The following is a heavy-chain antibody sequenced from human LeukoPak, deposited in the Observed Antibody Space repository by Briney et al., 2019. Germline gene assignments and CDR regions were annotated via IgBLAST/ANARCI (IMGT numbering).Heavy chain of an antibody. D-gene: IGHD5-24*01. V-gene: IGHV1-18*01. CDR2: ISAYNGNT. J-gene: IGHJ4*02. CDR3: ARMEMATAIFDY. CDR1: GYTFTSYD. Sequence: ASVKVSCKASGYTFTSYDITWVRQAPGQGLEWMGWISAYNGNTNYAQNLQGRVTMTTDTSTSTTYMELRSLRSDDTAMYYCARMEMATAIFDYWGQGTLVTVSS.